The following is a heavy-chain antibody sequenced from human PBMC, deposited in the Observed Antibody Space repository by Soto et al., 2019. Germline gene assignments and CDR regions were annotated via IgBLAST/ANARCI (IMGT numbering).Heavy chain of an antibody. D-gene: IGHD2-15*01. CDR1: GYTLTELS. CDR3: ATDILFDLEKNYYGMDV. J-gene: IGHJ6*02. CDR2: FDPEDGEI. V-gene: IGHV1-24*01. Sequence: ASVKVSCKVSGYTLTELSMHWVRHAPGKGLEWMGGFDPEDGEIIYAQKFQGRVTMTEDTSTDTAYMELSSLRSEDTAVYYCATDILFDLEKNYYGMDVWGQGTTVTVSS.